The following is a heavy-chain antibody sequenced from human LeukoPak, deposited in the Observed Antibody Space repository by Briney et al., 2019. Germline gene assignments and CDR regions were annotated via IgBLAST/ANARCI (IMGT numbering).Heavy chain of an antibody. V-gene: IGHV3-21*01. CDR2: ISSSSSYI. D-gene: IGHD2-15*01. CDR1: GFTFSSYS. J-gene: IGHJ4*02. CDR3: ARESSSLIDFDY. Sequence: PGGSLRLSCAASGFTFSSYSMNWVRQAPGKGLEWVSSISSSSSYIYYADSVKGRFTISRDNAKNSLYLQMNSLRAEDTAVYYCARESSSLIDFDYWGQGTLVTVSS.